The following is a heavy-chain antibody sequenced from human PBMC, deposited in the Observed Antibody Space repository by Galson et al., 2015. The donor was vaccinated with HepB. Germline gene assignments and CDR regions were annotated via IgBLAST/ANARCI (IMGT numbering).Heavy chain of an antibody. CDR2: ISYDGSNK. J-gene: IGHJ4*02. CDR3: AKEEAFLGAMIRGYSGYDLDY. V-gene: IGHV3-30*18. CDR1: GFTFSSYG. D-gene: IGHD5-12*01. Sequence: SLRLSCAASGFTFSSYGMHWVRQAPGKGLEWVAVISYDGSNKYYADSVKGRFTISRDNSKNTLYLQMNSLRAEDTAVYYCAKEEAFLGAMIRGYSGYDLDYWGQGTLVTVSS.